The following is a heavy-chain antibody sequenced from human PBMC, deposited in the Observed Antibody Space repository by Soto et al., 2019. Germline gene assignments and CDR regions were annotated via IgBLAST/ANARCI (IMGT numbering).Heavy chain of an antibody. CDR1: GDSVSSNSAA. CDR2: TYYRSKWYN. V-gene: IGHV6-1*01. CDR3: ARGEYSCYVNYYYYYYGMDV. Sequence: SQTLSLTCAISGDSVSSNSAAWNWIRQSPSRGLEWLGRTYYRSKWYNDYAVSVKSRITINPDTSKNQFSLQLNSVTPEDTAVYYCARGEYSCYVNYYYYYYGMDVWGQGTTVTGSS. D-gene: IGHD5-12*01. J-gene: IGHJ6*02.